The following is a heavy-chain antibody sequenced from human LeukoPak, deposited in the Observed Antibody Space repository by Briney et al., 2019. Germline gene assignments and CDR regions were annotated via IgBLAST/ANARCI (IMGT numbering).Heavy chain of an antibody. J-gene: IGHJ4*02. CDR3: ARTTTFAPHFDY. CDR1: GFTLSSYA. V-gene: IGHV3-66*01. Sequence: GGSLRLSCAASGFTLSSYAMSWVRQAPGKGLEWVSVIYSGGTTYYADSVKGRFTISRDNSKNTLYLQMNSLRAEDTAVYYCARTTTFAPHFDYWGQGTLVTVSS. CDR2: IYSGGTT. D-gene: IGHD1-1*01.